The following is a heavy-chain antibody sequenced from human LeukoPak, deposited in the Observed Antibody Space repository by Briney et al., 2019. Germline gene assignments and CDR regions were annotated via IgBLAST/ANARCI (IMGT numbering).Heavy chain of an antibody. V-gene: IGHV4-61*02. CDR2: IYTSGST. Sequence: PSETLSLTCTVSGGSISSGSYYWSWIRQPAGKGLEWIGRIYTSGSTNYNPSLKSRVTISVDTSKNQFSLKLSSVTAADTAVYYCAKDPGSRYGSGSYYNPGIDYWGQGTLVTVS. D-gene: IGHD3-10*01. CDR1: GGSISSGSYY. CDR3: AKDPGSRYGSGSYYNPGIDY. J-gene: IGHJ4*02.